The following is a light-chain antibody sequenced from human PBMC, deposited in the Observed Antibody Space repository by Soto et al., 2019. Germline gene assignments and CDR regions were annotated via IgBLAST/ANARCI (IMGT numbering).Light chain of an antibody. Sequence: SVLTQPASVSGSPGQSVTISCSGSDIGNYNLVSWYQHLPGRAPKLLIFEVTMRPSGISDRFSGSKSASTASLTISGLQAEHEGDYYCASYAGSRTYVFGSGTRSPS. CDR1: SDIGNYNL. V-gene: IGLV2-23*02. CDR2: EVT. J-gene: IGLJ1*01. CDR3: ASYAGSRTYV.